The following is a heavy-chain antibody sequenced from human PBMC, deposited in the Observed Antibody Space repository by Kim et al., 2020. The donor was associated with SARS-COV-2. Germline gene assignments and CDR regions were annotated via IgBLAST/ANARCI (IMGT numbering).Heavy chain of an antibody. D-gene: IGHD3-10*01. CDR3: AKDYYGSGKLHDY. CDR1: GFTFSSYA. J-gene: IGHJ4*02. CDR2: ISGSGGST. V-gene: IGHV3-23*01. Sequence: GGSLRLSCAASGFTFSSYAMSWVRQAPGKGLEWVSAISGSGGSTYHADSVKGRFTISRDNSKNTLYLQMNSLRAEDTAVYYCAKDYYGSGKLHDYWGQGTLVTVSS.